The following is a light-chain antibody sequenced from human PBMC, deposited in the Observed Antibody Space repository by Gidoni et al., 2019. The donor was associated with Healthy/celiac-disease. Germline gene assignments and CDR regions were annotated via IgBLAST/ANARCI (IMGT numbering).Light chain of an antibody. CDR3: QQYGSSLTWT. J-gene: IGKJ1*01. V-gene: IGKV3-20*01. CDR2: CAS. Sequence: EIVLPQSQGTLSLSPGERATLSCRASQSVSSSYLAWYQQKPGQAPRLLIYCASSRATGIPARFSGSGSGTAFTLTISRLEPEDFAVYYCQQYGSSLTWTFGQGTKVEIK. CDR1: QSVSSSY.